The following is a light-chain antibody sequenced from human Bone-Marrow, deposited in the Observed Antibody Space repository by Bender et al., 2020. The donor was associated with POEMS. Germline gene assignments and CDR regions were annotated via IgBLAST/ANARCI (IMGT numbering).Light chain of an antibody. CDR2: KDT. V-gene: IGLV3-25*03. J-gene: IGLJ2*01. CDR1: TLEKQY. CDR3: QSADNTMTSVP. Sequence: SHELTQPPSVSVSPGQTVRITCSGDTLEKQYGYWYQQKAGQAPMLVIYKDTERPSRIPERFSGSSSGTTVTLTISGVQTEDEADYYCQSADNTMTSVPFGGGTRLTVL.